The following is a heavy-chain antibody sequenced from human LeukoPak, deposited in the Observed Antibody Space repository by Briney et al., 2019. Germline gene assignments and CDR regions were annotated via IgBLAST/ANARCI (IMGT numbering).Heavy chain of an antibody. CDR1: GFTFSSYG. D-gene: IGHD2-2*01. V-gene: IGHV3-30*18. CDR3: AKDLRYCSSTSCYGFPYYYYGMDV. CDR2: ISYDGSNK. J-gene: IGHJ6*02. Sequence: GGSLRLSCAASGFTFSSYGMHWVRQAPGKGLEWVAVISYDGSNKYYADSVKGRFTISRDNSKNTLYLQMNSLRAEDTAVYYCAKDLRYCSSTSCYGFPYYYYGMDVWGQGTTVTVSS.